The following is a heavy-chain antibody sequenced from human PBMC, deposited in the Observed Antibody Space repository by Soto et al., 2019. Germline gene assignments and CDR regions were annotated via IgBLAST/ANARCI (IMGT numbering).Heavy chain of an antibody. D-gene: IGHD6-13*01. CDR3: ARPRSSSRNYYGMDV. V-gene: IGHV5-51*01. CDR2: IYPGDSDT. Sequence: PGESLKISCKGSGYSFTCYWIGWVRQMPGKGLEWMGIIYPGDSDTRYSPSFQGQVTISADKSISTAYLQWSSLKASDTAMYYCARPRSSSRNYYGMDVWGQGTTVTVSS. CDR1: GYSFTCYW. J-gene: IGHJ6*02.